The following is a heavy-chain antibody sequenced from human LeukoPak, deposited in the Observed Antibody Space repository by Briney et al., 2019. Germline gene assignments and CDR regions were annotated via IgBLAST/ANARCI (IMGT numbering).Heavy chain of an antibody. Sequence: SETLSLTCSVSGSSMSSYYWSWIRQPPGKGLEWIGYIYYRGSTNYNPSLKSRVTMSVDTSKNQFSLKLSSVTAADTAVYYCAGAVAGSWFDPWGQGTLVTVSS. CDR1: GSSMSSYY. V-gene: IGHV4-59*08. CDR2: IYYRGST. D-gene: IGHD6-19*01. CDR3: AGAVAGSWFDP. J-gene: IGHJ5*02.